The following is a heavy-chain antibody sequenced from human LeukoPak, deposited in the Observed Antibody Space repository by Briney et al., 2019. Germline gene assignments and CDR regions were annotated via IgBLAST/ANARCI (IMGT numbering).Heavy chain of an antibody. J-gene: IGHJ4*02. CDR1: GYTFTGYY. CDR3: ARNYYGSGSQILIDH. D-gene: IGHD3-10*01. CDR2: INPNSGGT. Sequence: ASVKVSCKASGYTFTGYYMHWVRQAPGQGLEWMGWINPNSGGTNYAQKFQGRVTMTRDTSISTAYMELSRLRSDDTAVYYCARNYYGSGSQILIDHWGQGTLVTVSS. V-gene: IGHV1-2*02.